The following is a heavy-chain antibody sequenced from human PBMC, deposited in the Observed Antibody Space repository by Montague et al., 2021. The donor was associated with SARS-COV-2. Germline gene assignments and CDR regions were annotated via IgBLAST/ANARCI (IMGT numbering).Heavy chain of an antibody. D-gene: IGHD5-12*01. CDR2: IYYSGST. CDR3: ARDLWVWLSVEGSFDY. J-gene: IGHJ4*02. CDR1: GGSIGSSSYY. Sequence: SETLSPTCTVSGGSIGSSSYYWGWIRQPPGKGLEWIGSIYYSGSTYYNPSLKSRVTISVDTSKNQFSLKLSSVTAADTAVYYCARDLWVWLSVEGSFDYWGQGTLVTVSS. V-gene: IGHV4-39*07.